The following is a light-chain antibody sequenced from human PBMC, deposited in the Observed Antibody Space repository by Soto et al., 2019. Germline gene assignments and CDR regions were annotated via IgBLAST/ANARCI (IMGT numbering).Light chain of an antibody. J-gene: IGLJ2*01. CDR1: SSDVGGYNY. CDR2: GVS. CDR3: NSYTSSATVL. V-gene: IGLV2-14*03. Sequence: QSALTQPASVSGSPGQSITISCTGTSSDVGGYNYVSWYQQHPGKAPKLMIFGVSNRPSGVSNRFSGSKSGNTASLTISGLQAEDEADYYCNSYTSSATVLFGGGTKLTVL.